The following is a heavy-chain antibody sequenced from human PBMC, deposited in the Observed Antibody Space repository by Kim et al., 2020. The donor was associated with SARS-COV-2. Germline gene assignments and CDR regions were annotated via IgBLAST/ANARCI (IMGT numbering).Heavy chain of an antibody. J-gene: IGHJ3*02. CDR2: IYYSGST. Sequence: SETLSLTCTVSGGSISSYYWSWIRQPPGKGLEWIGYIYYSGSTNYNPSLKSRVTISVDTSKNQFSLKLSSVTAADTAVYYCARDSDYYAFDIWGQGTMVTVSS. CDR3: ARDSDYYAFDI. D-gene: IGHD4-17*01. CDR1: GGSISSYY. V-gene: IGHV4-59*01.